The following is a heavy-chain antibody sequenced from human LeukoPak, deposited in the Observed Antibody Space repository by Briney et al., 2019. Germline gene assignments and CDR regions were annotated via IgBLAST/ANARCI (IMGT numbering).Heavy chain of an antibody. J-gene: IGHJ4*02. CDR2: IYYSGST. D-gene: IGHD5-12*01. V-gene: IGHV4-39*07. Sequence: SETLSLTCTVSGDSITSSSYFWGWIRQPPGKGLEWIGSIYYSGSTYYSPSLKSRVTISVDTSKNQFSLRLSSVTAADTAVYFCASQAYPPTRLPPYWGQGTLVTVSS. CDR1: GDSITSSSYF. CDR3: ASQAYPPTRLPPY.